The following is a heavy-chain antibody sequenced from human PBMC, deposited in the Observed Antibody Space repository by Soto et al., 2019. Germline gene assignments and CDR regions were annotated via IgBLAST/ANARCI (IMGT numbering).Heavy chain of an antibody. CDR2: INPNSGGT. Sequence: QVQLVQSGAEVKKPGASVKVSCKASGYTFTGYYMHWVRQAPGQGLEWMGWINPNSGGTNYAQKFQGWVTRPRXXSXSXXYMELSRLRSDDTAVYYCARGRIVLVPAAQGWFDPWGQGTLVTVSS. D-gene: IGHD2-2*01. V-gene: IGHV1-2*04. CDR1: GYTFTGYY. CDR3: ARGRIVLVPAAQGWFDP. J-gene: IGHJ5*02.